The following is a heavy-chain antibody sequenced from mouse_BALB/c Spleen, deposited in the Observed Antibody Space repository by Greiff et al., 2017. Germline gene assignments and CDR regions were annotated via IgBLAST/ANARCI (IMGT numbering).Heavy chain of an antibody. CDR1: GFTFSSFG. CDR2: ISSGSSTI. D-gene: IGHD1-3*01. J-gene: IGHJ2*01. Sequence: EVQGVESGGGLVQPGGSRKLSCAASGFTFSSFGMHWVRQAPEKGLEWVAYISSGSSTIYYADTVKGRFTISRDNPKNTLFLQMTSLRSEDTAMYYCARLKTGFDYWGQGTTLTVSS. V-gene: IGHV5-17*02. CDR3: ARLKTGFDY.